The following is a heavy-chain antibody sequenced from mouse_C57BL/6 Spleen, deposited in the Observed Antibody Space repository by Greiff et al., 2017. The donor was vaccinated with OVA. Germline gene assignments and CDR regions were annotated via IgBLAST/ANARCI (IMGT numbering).Heavy chain of an antibody. J-gene: IGHJ2*01. CDR1: GYTFTSYW. D-gene: IGHD4-1*01. V-gene: IGHV1-50*01. CDR3: ASRTGTNY. Sequence: VQLQQPGAELVKPGASVKLSCKASGYTFTSYWMQWVKQRPGQGLEWIGEIDPSDSYTNYNQKFKGKATLTVDISSSTAYMQLSSLTSEDSAVYYCASRTGTNYWGQGTTLTVSS. CDR2: IDPSDSYT.